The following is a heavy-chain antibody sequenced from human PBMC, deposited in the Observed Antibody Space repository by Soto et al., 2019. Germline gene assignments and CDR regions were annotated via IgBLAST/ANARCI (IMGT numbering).Heavy chain of an antibody. CDR3: ARITYGDSFYGWDV. D-gene: IGHD4-17*01. CDR2: INQSGGT. Sequence: QVQLQQRGAGLLKPSETLSLTCGVYGGSFSDYYWNWIRQPPGKGLEWIGEINQSGGTHYNPSLKSLVNIVVDTPRNQFSLKLTSVTVADTAVYYCARITYGDSFYGWDVWGQGTTGTVSS. CDR1: GGSFSDYY. J-gene: IGHJ6*02. V-gene: IGHV4-34*01.